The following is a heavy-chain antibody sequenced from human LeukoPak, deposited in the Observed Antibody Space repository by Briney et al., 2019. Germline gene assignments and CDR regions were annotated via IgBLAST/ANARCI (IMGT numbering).Heavy chain of an antibody. CDR3: ARGGGVVTPGAIDI. V-gene: IGHV4-59*05. CDR1: GFTFSSYW. J-gene: IGHJ3*02. Sequence: GSLRLSCAASGFTFSSYWMSWVRQSPGKGREWIGSIYYSGSTYYNPSLKSRVTISVDTSKNQFSLKLSSVTAADTAVYYCARGGGVVTPGAIDIWGQGTMVTVSS. CDR2: IYYSGST. D-gene: IGHD4-23*01.